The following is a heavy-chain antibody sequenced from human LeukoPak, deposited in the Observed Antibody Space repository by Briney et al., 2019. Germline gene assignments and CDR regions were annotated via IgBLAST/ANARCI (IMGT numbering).Heavy chain of an antibody. Sequence: PSETLSLTCTVSGGSISSSSYYWGWIRQPPGRGLEWIGYIYYSGSTYYNPSLKSRVTISADTSKNQFSLKLNSVTAADTAVYYCARSVAPTATNWYFDLWGRGTLVTVSS. V-gene: IGHV4-61*05. J-gene: IGHJ2*01. CDR2: IYYSGST. CDR3: ARSVAPTATNWYFDL. D-gene: IGHD2-15*01. CDR1: GGSISSSSYY.